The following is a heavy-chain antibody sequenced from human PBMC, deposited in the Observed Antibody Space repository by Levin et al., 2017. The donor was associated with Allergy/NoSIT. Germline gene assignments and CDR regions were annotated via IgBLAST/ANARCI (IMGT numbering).Heavy chain of an antibody. CDR1: GGSISSSSYY. V-gene: IGHV4-39*01. D-gene: IGHD3-10*01. CDR2: IYYSGST. J-gene: IGHJ5*02. Sequence: SQTLSLTCTVSGGSISSSSYYWGWIRQPPGKGLEWIGSIYYSGSTYYNPSLKSRVTISVDTSKNQFSLKLSSVTAADTAVYYCARHCRPRELLWFGELRDDPWGQGTLVTVSS. CDR3: ARHCRPRELLWFGELRDDP.